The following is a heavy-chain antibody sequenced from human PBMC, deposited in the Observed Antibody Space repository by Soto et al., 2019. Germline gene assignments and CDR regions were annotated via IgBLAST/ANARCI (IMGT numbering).Heavy chain of an antibody. CDR3: ARDYGSGSYATSLVGP. V-gene: IGHV4-39*01. Sequence: PSETLSLTCTVSGGSISSSSYYWGWIRQPPGKGLEWIGSIYYSGSTYYNPSLKSRVTISVDTSKNQFSLKLSSVTAADTAVYYCARDYGSGSYATSLVGPWGQGTLVTVSS. CDR2: IYYSGST. CDR1: GGSISSSSYY. D-gene: IGHD3-10*01. J-gene: IGHJ5*02.